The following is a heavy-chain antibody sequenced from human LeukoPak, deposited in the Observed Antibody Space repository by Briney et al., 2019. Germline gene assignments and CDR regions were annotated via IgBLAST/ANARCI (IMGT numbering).Heavy chain of an antibody. CDR2: INPNSGCT. D-gene: IGHD3-22*01. J-gene: IGHJ5*02. Sequence: ASVKVSCKASGYTFTGYYMHWVRQAPGEGLEWMGWINPNSGCTNYAQKFQGRFTLTFDTSMSTAYMELSSLRSDDTAVYYCTSDTYYYDSTGLGHWFDPWGQGTLVTVSS. V-gene: IGHV1-2*02. CDR3: TSDTYYYDSTGLGHWFDP. CDR1: GYTFTGYY.